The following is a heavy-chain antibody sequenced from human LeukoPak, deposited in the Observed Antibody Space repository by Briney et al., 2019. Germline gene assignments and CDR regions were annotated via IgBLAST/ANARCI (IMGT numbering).Heavy chain of an antibody. J-gene: IGHJ4*02. Sequence: PGGSLRLSCAASGFTFSSYWMSWVRQAPGKGLEWVANIKRDGSEKYYVDSVKGRFTISRDNSKNTLYLQMNSLRAEDTAVYYCAKVKGVARSSGYYFDYWGQGTLVTVSS. CDR2: IKRDGSEK. CDR1: GFTFSSYW. CDR3: AKVKGVARSSGYYFDY. V-gene: IGHV3-7*01. D-gene: IGHD6-6*01.